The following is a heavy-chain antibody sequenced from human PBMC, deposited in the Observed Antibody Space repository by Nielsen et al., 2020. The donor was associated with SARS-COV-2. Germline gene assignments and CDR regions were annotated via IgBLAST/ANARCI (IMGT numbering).Heavy chain of an antibody. D-gene: IGHD2-15*01. CDR2: INHSGST. CDR1: GGSFSGYY. CDR3: ARDSGGSVARWFDP. J-gene: IGHJ5*02. V-gene: IGHV4-34*01. Sequence: SETLSLTCAVYGGSFSGYYWSWIRQPPGKGLEWIGEINHSGSTNYNPSLKSRVTISVDTSKNQFSLKLSSVTAADTAVYYCARDSGGSVARWFDPWGQGTLVTVSS.